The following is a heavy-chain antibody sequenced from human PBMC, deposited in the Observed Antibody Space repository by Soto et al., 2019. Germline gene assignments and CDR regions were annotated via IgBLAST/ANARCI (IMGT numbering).Heavy chain of an antibody. J-gene: IGHJ6*02. CDR2: ISDDGSNK. V-gene: IGHV3-30*18. Sequence: QVQLVESGGGVVQPGRSLRLSCAASGLTFSSYGMHSVRQATGKGLERVAVISDDGSNKYYADSVKGRFTISRDNYKNTLYLQLNSLRAEDTAVYYCAKDLLRPGRAYGMDVWGQGTTVTVSS. CDR1: GLTFSSYG. CDR3: AKDLLRPGRAYGMDV.